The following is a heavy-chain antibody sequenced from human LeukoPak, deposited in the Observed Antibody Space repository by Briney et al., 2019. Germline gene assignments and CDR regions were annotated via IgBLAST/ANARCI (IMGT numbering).Heavy chain of an antibody. Sequence: EASVKVSCKASGGTFSSYAISWVRQAPGQGLEWMGRIIPILGIANYAQKFQDRVTITADKSTSTAYMELSSLRSEDTAVYYCASTRHVLRYFDWSRGDNWFDPWGQGTLVTVSS. V-gene: IGHV1-69*04. CDR3: ASTRHVLRYFDWSRGDNWFDP. D-gene: IGHD3-9*01. J-gene: IGHJ5*02. CDR2: IIPILGIA. CDR1: GGTFSSYA.